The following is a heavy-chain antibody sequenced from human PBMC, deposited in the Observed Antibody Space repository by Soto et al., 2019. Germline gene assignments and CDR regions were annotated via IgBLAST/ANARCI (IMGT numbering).Heavy chain of an antibody. Sequence: EVQLVESGGGLVQPGGSLRLSCAASGFTFNSYSMNWFRQAPGKGLEWVSYISTSSSTIYYADSVKGRFTISRDSAKNSLYLQMNSLRAEDTAVYYCARSGTGRDYYYYYMDVWGKGTTVTVSS. CDR3: ARSGTGRDYYYYYMDV. CDR2: ISTSSSTI. CDR1: GFTFNSYS. V-gene: IGHV3-48*01. J-gene: IGHJ6*03. D-gene: IGHD1-1*01.